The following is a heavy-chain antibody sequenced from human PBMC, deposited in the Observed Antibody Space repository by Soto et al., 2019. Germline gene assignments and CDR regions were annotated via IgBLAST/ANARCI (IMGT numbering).Heavy chain of an antibody. CDR3: AREGYYSGSGSYSPPRYYGMDV. J-gene: IGHJ6*02. Sequence: QVQLVQSGAEVKKPGSSVKVSCKASGYTFISYGISWVRQAPGQGLEWMGWISAYNGYTNYAQKLQGRVTMTTDTSTRIAYLELRSLRSEDTAVYYCAREGYYSGSGSYSPPRYYGMDVWGQGTTVTVSS. V-gene: IGHV1-18*01. CDR2: ISAYNGYT. CDR1: GYTFISYG. D-gene: IGHD3-10*01.